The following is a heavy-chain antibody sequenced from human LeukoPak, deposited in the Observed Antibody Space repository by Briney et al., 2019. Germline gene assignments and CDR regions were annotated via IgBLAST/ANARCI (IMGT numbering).Heavy chain of an antibody. J-gene: IGHJ4*02. CDR3: ARPRPGITFGGVIAIPDY. D-gene: IGHD3-16*02. Sequence: ASVKLSCKSSGYTFTGYYMHCVRQSPGQGLEWMGWINPNSGGTNYAQKFQGRVTMTRDTAISTAYMELSRLRSDDTAVYYCARPRPGITFGGVIAIPDYWGQGTLVTVSS. V-gene: IGHV1-2*02. CDR1: GYTFTGYY. CDR2: INPNSGGT.